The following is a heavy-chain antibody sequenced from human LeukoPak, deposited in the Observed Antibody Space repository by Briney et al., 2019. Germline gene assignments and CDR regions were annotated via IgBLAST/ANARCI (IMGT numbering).Heavy chain of an antibody. CDR3: ARGYCSSTSCSRNWFDP. V-gene: IGHV4-39*07. J-gene: IGHJ5*02. D-gene: IGHD2-2*01. Sequence: SETLSLTCTVSGGSISSSSYYWGWVRQPPGKGLEWIGSIYYSGSTYYNPSLKSRVTISVDTSKNQFSLKLSSVTAADTAVYYCARGYCSSTSCSRNWFDPWGQGTLVTVSS. CDR2: IYYSGST. CDR1: GGSISSSSYY.